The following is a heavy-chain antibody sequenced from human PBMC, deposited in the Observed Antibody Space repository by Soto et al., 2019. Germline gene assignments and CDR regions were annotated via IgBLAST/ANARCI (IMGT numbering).Heavy chain of an antibody. D-gene: IGHD3-10*01. CDR3: ARQGRPAGWGFFHP. CDR1: GGSISSSTYY. Sequence: LQLQESGPGLVKPSETLSLTCTVSGGSISSSTYYWVWIRQPPGKGLEWIGSFFSGGSASYNPSLKSRVTISGDTSNNQFSLDLDSVTAADTAVYNCARQGRPAGWGFFHPWGQGILVTVSS. V-gene: IGHV4-39*01. CDR2: FFSGGSA. J-gene: IGHJ5*02.